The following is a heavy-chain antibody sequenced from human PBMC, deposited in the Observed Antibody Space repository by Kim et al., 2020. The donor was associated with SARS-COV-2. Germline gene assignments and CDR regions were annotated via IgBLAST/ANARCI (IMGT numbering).Heavy chain of an antibody. V-gene: IGHV3-30*01. CDR3: ARTTSPNYYYYGMDV. J-gene: IGHJ6*02. Sequence: DSVKGRFTISRDNSKNTLYLQMNSLRAEDTAVYYCARTTSPNYYYYGMDVWGQGTTVTVSS. D-gene: IGHD1-1*01.